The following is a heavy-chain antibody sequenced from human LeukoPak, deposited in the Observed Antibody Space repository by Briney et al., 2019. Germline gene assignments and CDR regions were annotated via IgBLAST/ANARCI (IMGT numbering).Heavy chain of an antibody. J-gene: IGHJ4*02. D-gene: IGHD6-19*01. Sequence: GGSLRLSCAASGFTFSSYSMSWVRQAPGKGLEWVSSISSSSSYIYYADSVKGRFTISRDNAKNSLYLQMNSLRAEDTAVYYCARDIAYSNGWYYFDYWGQGTLVTVSS. V-gene: IGHV3-21*01. CDR2: ISSSSSYI. CDR1: GFTFSSYS. CDR3: ARDIAYSNGWYYFDY.